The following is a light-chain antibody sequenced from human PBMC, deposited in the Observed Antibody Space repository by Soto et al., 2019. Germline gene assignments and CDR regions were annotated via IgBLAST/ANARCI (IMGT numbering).Light chain of an antibody. J-gene: IGLJ1*01. CDR3: SSYTTSNTRQIV. Sequence: QSMLTQPASVSGSPGQSITISFAGSSSDFFGYNYVSWYQQHPGKAPKFMIYDVSNRPSGVSNRFSGSKSGNTASLTISGLQAEDEADYYCSSYTTSNTRQIVFGTGTKVTVL. CDR2: DVS. V-gene: IGLV2-14*01. CDR1: SSDFFGYNY.